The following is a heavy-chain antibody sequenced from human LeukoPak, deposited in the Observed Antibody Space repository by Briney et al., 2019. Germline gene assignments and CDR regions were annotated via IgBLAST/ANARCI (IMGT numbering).Heavy chain of an antibody. J-gene: IGHJ5*02. Sequence: GGSLRLSCAVSGFTFSSSYMNWVRQAPGKGLEWVANIKQDGSEKYYVDSVKGRFTISRDNAKNSLYLQMNSLKTEDTAVYYCTVVIAVAGTWGQGTLVTVSS. CDR3: TVVIAVAGT. CDR1: GFTFSSSY. D-gene: IGHD6-19*01. V-gene: IGHV3-7*03. CDR2: IKQDGSEK.